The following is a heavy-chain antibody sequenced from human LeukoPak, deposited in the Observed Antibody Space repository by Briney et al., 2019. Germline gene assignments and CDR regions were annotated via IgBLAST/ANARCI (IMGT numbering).Heavy chain of an antibody. CDR2: INPNSGGT. CDR1: GYTFTDYY. D-gene: IGHD6-13*01. J-gene: IGHJ4*02. V-gene: IGHV1-2*02. Sequence: GASVKVSCKASGYTFTDYYMHWVRQAPGQGLEWMGWINPNSGGTNYAQKFQGRVTMTRETSISTAYMELSRLRSDDTAVFYCAREEVIASAGPTLDYWCQGARVTVSS. CDR3: AREEVIASAGPTLDY.